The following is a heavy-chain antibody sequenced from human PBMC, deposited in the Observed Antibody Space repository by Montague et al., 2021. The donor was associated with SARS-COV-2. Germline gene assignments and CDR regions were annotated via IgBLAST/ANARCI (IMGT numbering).Heavy chain of an antibody. CDR1: GFSLSTSGMC. CDR3: ARDDRRGSSRRYYGMDV. D-gene: IGHD6-13*01. Sequence: PALVKPTQTLTLTCTFSGFSLSTSGMCVSWIRQPPGKALEWLARIDWDDDKYYSTSLKTRLTISKDTSKNQVVLTMTNMDPVDTATYYCARDDRRGSSRRYYGMDVWGQGTTVTVSS. CDR2: IDWDDDK. V-gene: IGHV2-70*11. J-gene: IGHJ6*02.